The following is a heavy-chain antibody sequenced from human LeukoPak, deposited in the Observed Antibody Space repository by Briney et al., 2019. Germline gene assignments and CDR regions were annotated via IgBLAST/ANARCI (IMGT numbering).Heavy chain of an antibody. Sequence: GRSLRLSCAASGFPLTYYGMHWVRQAPGKGLEWVALISYDGNEKYYADSVKGRFTISRDNSENTHYLQMNSLRVEDTAIYYCAKDSGEMATNWDFDYWGQGTLVTVSS. V-gene: IGHV3-30*18. CDR2: ISYDGNEK. D-gene: IGHD5-24*01. CDR1: GFPLTYYG. CDR3: AKDSGEMATNWDFDY. J-gene: IGHJ4*02.